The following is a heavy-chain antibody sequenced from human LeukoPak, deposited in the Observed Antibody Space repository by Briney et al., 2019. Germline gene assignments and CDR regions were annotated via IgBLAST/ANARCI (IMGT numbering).Heavy chain of an antibody. Sequence: SETLSLTCTVSGGSISGKYWSWIRQTPGKGLEWVGYIYYSGTTNYNPSLKSRVTISVDTSKNQFSLKVRSVTTADTAVYYCARAVQLERPPPLIDYYYMDVWGKGTTVTVSS. CDR1: GGSISGKY. V-gene: IGHV4-59*01. CDR3: ARAVQLERPPPLIDYYYMDV. CDR2: IYYSGTT. D-gene: IGHD1-1*01. J-gene: IGHJ6*03.